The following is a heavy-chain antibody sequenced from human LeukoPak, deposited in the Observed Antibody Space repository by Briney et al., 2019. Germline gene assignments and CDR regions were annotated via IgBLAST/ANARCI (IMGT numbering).Heavy chain of an antibody. D-gene: IGHD1/OR15-1a*01. CDR2: ITNSGDA. J-gene: IGHJ4*02. Sequence: SETLSLTCTVAGISISNFHWSWLRQSPEKGLEWIGWITNSGDANYNPSLESRLAMSADTSKSQLSLRVTSVTDADTAVYYCARHVEHAAYFDHWGQGKLVTVSS. CDR3: ARHVEHAAYFDH. CDR1: GISISNFH. V-gene: IGHV4-59*08.